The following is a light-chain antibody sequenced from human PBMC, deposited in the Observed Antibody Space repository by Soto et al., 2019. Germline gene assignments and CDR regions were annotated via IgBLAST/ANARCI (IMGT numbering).Light chain of an antibody. CDR1: SSDVGAYDY. V-gene: IGLV2-14*03. J-gene: IGLJ2*01. CDR2: DVN. Sequence: QSALTQPASVSGSPGQSIAISCTGTSSDVGAYDYVSWYQQHPGKAPKLMINDVNHRPSGVSNRFSGSKSGNTASLTISGLQAEDEVDYYCSSYTSSGSVIFGGGTKLTVL. CDR3: SSYTSSGSVI.